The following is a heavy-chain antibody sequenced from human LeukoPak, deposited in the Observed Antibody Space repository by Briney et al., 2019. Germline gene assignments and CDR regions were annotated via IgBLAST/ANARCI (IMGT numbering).Heavy chain of an antibody. Sequence: GASVKVSCRASGYTFTGYHIHGVRQGPGPGLEWMGRINPNSGDTNYAQNFQGRVTMTRDTSINTAYMELSRLRSDDTAVYYCARDYCSSTSCLFDYWGQGTLVTVSS. CDR1: GYTFTGYH. CDR3: ARDYCSSTSCLFDY. CDR2: INPNSGDT. J-gene: IGHJ4*02. V-gene: IGHV1-2*06. D-gene: IGHD2-2*01.